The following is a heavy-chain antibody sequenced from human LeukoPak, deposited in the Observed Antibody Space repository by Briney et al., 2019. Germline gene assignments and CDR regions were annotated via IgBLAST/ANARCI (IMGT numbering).Heavy chain of an antibody. CDR2: VDPEEGEA. CDR3: ATEVNVAYYNVPGNDYRGIDP. J-gene: IGHJ5*02. V-gene: IGHV1-69-2*01. Sequence: GATVKISCKASGYTFTDHYIHWVQQAPGKGLEWVGRVDPEEGEAISAQKFQGRVTITADTSTDTAYLELTSLRSDDTAAYYCATEVNVAYYNVPGNDYRGIDPWGPGTLVTVSS. D-gene: IGHD3-10*02. CDR1: GYTFTDHY.